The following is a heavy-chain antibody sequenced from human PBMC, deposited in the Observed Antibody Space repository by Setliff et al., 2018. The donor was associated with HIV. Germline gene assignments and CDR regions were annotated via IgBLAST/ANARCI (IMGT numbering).Heavy chain of an antibody. D-gene: IGHD1-1*01. CDR2: INSDDYT. Sequence: GGSLRLSCAVSGFNVNNKYMTWVRQAPGKGLEWVSIINSDDYTKYADSLKGRFTISRDNAKNSLYLQMNSLRGEDTAVYFCARGRPTGYFDCWGQGTLVTVSS. CDR1: GFNVNNKY. CDR3: ARGRPTGYFDC. V-gene: IGHV3-66*01. J-gene: IGHJ4*02.